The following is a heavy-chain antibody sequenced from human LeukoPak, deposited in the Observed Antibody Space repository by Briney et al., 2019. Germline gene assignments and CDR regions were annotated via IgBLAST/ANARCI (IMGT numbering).Heavy chain of an antibody. CDR2: INPNSGDT. CDR1: GYTFTGYY. J-gene: IGHJ3*02. Sequence: GASVKVSCKASGYTFTGYYIHWVRLAPGQGLEWMGWINPNSGDTNYAQKFQGRVTMTRDTSISTVYMELSGLRSDETAVLYCARVGATTSLAFDIWGQGTMVTVSS. CDR3: ARVGATTSLAFDI. D-gene: IGHD1-26*01. V-gene: IGHV1-2*02.